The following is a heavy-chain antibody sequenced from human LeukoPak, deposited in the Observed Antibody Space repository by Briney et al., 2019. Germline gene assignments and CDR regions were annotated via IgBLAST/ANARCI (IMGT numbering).Heavy chain of an antibody. CDR2: IIPIFGTA. V-gene: IGHV1-69*06. CDR3: ARVYGSGSSLPNDY. J-gene: IGHJ4*02. D-gene: IGHD3-10*01. Sequence: GASVKVSCKASGGTFSSYAISWVRQAPGQGLEWMGGIIPIFGTANYGQKFQGRVTITADKSTSTAYMELSSLRSEDTAVYYCARVYGSGSSLPNDYWGQGTLVTVSS. CDR1: GGTFSSYA.